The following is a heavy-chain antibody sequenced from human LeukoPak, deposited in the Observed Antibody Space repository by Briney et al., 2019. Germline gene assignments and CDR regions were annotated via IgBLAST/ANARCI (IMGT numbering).Heavy chain of an antibody. CDR2: INHRGTT. Sequence: SETLSLTCAVSGDSFSGYYWSWIRQPPGKGLEWIAEINHRGTTHYNPSLKSRVNISADTSKNQFSLHLDSVTAADTAVYYCARAPLYMDVWGKGTTVTVSS. J-gene: IGHJ6*03. V-gene: IGHV4-34*01. CDR1: GDSFSGYY. CDR3: ARAPLYMDV.